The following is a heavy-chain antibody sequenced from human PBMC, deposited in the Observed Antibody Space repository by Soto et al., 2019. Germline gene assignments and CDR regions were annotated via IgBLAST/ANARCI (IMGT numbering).Heavy chain of an antibody. Sequence: PGGSLRLSCAASGFTFSSYWMSWVCQAPGKGLEWVANIKQDGSEKYYVDSVKGRFTISRDNAKNSLYLQMNSLRAEDTAVYYCARDTTGTTYFGAFDIWGQGTMVTVSS. CDR1: GFTFSSYW. V-gene: IGHV3-7*01. CDR3: ARDTTGTTYFGAFDI. J-gene: IGHJ3*02. CDR2: IKQDGSEK. D-gene: IGHD1-1*01.